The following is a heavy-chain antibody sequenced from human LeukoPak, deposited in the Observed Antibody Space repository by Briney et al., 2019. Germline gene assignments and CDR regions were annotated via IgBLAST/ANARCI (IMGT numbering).Heavy chain of an antibody. Sequence: PGGSLRLSCAASGFTFSSYSMNWVRQAPGKGLEWVSSISSSSSYIYYADSVEGRFTISRDNAKNSLYLQMNSLRAEDTAVYYCARDNTGTTFYYYYMDVWGKGTTVTVSS. CDR1: GFTFSSYS. J-gene: IGHJ6*03. D-gene: IGHD1-1*01. V-gene: IGHV3-21*01. CDR2: ISSSSSYI. CDR3: ARDNTGTTFYYYYMDV.